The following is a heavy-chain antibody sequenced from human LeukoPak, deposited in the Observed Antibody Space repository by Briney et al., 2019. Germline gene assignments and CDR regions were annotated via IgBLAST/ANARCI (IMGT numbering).Heavy chain of an antibody. Sequence: ASVKLSCKAFGYTFTNYAVNWVRQAPGQRLQWMGWINAGNGNTKYSQEFQGRVTIIRDTSANTVYMELSSLRSEDMAVYYCARGIWSSHSVGYYFDFWGQGTLVTVSS. V-gene: IGHV1-3*03. CDR2: INAGNGNT. D-gene: IGHD5/OR15-5a*01. CDR3: ARGIWSSHSVGYYFDF. J-gene: IGHJ4*02. CDR1: GYTFTNYA.